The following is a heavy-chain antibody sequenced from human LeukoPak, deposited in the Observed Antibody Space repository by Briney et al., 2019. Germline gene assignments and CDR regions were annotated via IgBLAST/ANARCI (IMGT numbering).Heavy chain of an antibody. CDR1: GFIFSTHN. Sequence: AGGSLRLSCSASGFIFSTHNMHWVRQAPGKGLEFVSGITSDGENTDYLDFVKGRFTITRDNSKNTLYLHMTSLRPEDTAVYFCVKGRYGTGWDFWGPGTLVIVSS. V-gene: IGHV3-64D*06. J-gene: IGHJ4*02. D-gene: IGHD3-10*01. CDR2: ITSDGENT. CDR3: VKGRYGTGWDF.